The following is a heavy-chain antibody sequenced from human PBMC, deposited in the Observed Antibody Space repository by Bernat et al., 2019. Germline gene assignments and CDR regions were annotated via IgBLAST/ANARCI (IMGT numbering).Heavy chain of an antibody. D-gene: IGHD2-8*01. V-gene: IGHV3-53*01. CDR2: IYSGGST. CDR3: ARDKCTNGVCYNRGFDY. CDR1: GFTVSSNY. Sequence: EVQLVESGGGLIQPGGSLRLSCAASGFTVSSNYMSWVRQAPGKGLEWVSVIYSGGSTYYADSVKGRFTISRDNSKNTLYLQMNSLRAEDTAVYYCARDKCTNGVCYNRGFDYWGQGTPVTVSS. J-gene: IGHJ4*02.